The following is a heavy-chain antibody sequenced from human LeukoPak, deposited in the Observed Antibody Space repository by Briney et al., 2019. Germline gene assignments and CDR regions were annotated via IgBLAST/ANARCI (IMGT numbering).Heavy chain of an antibody. V-gene: IGHV3-23*01. CDR2: ISGSSGST. Sequence: GGSLRLSCAASGFTFSNYAITWVRQAPGKGLEWISGISGSSGSTYYADSVKGRFTTSRDNSKNTLYLQMNSLRAEDTAVYYCAKDRAYYASGSIIDYWGQGTLVTVSS. CDR1: GFTFSNYA. D-gene: IGHD3-10*01. CDR3: AKDRAYYASGSIIDY. J-gene: IGHJ4*02.